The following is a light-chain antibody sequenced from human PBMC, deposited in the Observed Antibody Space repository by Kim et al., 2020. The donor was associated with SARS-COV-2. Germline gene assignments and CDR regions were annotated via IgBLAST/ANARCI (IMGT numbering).Light chain of an antibody. CDR1: QSVLYSSNNKNY. Sequence: ATINCKASQSVLYSSNNKNYLAWSHQKPGQPPKLLIYWASTRESGVPDRFIGSGSGTDFTLTISSLQAEDVAVYYCQQYYSIPPTFGQGTKVDI. V-gene: IGKV4-1*01. J-gene: IGKJ1*01. CDR2: WAS. CDR3: QQYYSIPPT.